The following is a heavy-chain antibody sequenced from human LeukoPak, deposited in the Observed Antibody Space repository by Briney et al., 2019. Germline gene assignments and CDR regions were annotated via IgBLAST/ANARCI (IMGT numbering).Heavy chain of an antibody. V-gene: IGHV1-18*01. CDR2: ISAYNGNT. J-gene: IGHJ3*02. CDR3: ARNRRSLYEAFDI. D-gene: IGHD1/OR15-1a*01. Sequence: ASVKVSCKASGYTFTSYGISWVRQAPGQGLEWMGWISAYNGNTNYAQKLQGRVTMTTDTSTSTAYMELRSLRSDDTAVYYCARNRRSLYEAFDIWDQGTMVNVSS. CDR1: GYTFTSYG.